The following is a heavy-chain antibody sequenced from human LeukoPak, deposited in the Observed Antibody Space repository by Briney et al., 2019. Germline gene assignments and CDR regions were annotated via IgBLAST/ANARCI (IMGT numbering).Heavy chain of an antibody. CDR3: ARASSGWYRGTPTYFDY. D-gene: IGHD6-19*01. V-gene: IGHV4-59*01. J-gene: IGHJ4*02. Sequence: SETLSLTCTVSGGSFSSYYWSWIRQPPGKGLEWIGYICYSGSTNYNPSLKSRVTISVDTSKNQFSLKLSSVTAADTAVYYCARASSGWYRGTPTYFDYWGQGTLVTVSS. CDR2: ICYSGST. CDR1: GGSFSSYY.